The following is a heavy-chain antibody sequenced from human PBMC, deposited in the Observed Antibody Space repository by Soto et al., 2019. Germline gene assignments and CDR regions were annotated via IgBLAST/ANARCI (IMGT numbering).Heavy chain of an antibody. D-gene: IGHD2-15*01. J-gene: IGHJ5*02. CDR3: ARHGGNCSGGSCYSERTIWFDP. V-gene: IGHV5-10-1*01. Sequence: GSLKISCKGSGYSFTSYWISWVRQMPGKGLEWMGRIDPSDSYTNYSPSFQGHVTISADKSISTAYLQWSSLKASDTAMYYCARHGGNCSGGSCYSERTIWFDPWGQGTLVTVSS. CDR1: GYSFTSYW. CDR2: IDPSDSYT.